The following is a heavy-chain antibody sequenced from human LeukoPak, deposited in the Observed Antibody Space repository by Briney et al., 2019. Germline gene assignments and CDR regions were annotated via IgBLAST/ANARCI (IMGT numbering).Heavy chain of an antibody. CDR3: ARAYYDILSGSITALDF. CDR2: INPNGGST. D-gene: IGHD3-9*01. J-gene: IGHJ4*02. Sequence: ASVKVSCEASGYTFTSYYLHWVRQAPGQGLEWMGIINPNGGSTRYAQKFQGRVTMTRDTSTSTVYMELSSLRSEDTAVYYCARAYYDILSGSITALDFWGQGTLVTVSS. V-gene: IGHV1-46*01. CDR1: GYTFTSYY.